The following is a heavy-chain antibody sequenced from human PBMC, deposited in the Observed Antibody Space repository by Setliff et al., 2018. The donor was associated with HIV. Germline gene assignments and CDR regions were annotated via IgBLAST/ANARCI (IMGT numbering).Heavy chain of an antibody. D-gene: IGHD5-12*01. CDR2: IYYSGST. CDR3: ARLRGSYDSSNWFDP. V-gene: IGHV4-59*11. CDR1: GGSIRSHY. J-gene: IGHJ5*02. Sequence: PSETLSLTCTVSGGSIRSHYWSWIRQPPGKRLEWIGYIYYSGSTNYNPSLKSRVTISVDTAKNQFSLKLSSVTAADTAVYYCARLRGSYDSSNWFDPWGQGTQVTVSS.